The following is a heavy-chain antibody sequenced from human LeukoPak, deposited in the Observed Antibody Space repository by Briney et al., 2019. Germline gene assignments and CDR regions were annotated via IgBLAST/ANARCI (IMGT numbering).Heavy chain of an antibody. D-gene: IGHD6-13*01. CDR2: IIPIFGTA. V-gene: IGHV1-69*01. CDR3: ASLVSSAAGAFDI. CDR1: GGTFGSYA. J-gene: IGHJ3*02. Sequence: ASVKVSCKASGGTFGSYAISWVRQAPGQGLEWMGGIIPIFGTANYAQKFQGRVTITADESTSTAYMELSSLRSEDTAVYYCASLVSSAAGAFDIWGQGTMVTVSS.